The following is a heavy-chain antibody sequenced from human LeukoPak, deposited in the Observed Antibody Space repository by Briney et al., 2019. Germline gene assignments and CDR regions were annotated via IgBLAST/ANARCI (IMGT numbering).Heavy chain of an antibody. CDR1: GYTFTDYY. V-gene: IGHV1-2*04. Sequence: ASVKVSCKASGYTFTDYYIHLVRQVPGQGLEWMGWINPNSGDTKLAQKFQGWVIMTRDTSIGTAYLELSRLTSDDTAVYYCARDRGPQWWGSFDYWGQGTLVTVSS. D-gene: IGHD3-16*01. J-gene: IGHJ4*02. CDR2: INPNSGDT. CDR3: ARDRGPQWWGSFDY.